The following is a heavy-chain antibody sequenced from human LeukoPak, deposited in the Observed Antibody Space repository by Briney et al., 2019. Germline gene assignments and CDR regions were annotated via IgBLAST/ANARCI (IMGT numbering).Heavy chain of an antibody. CDR1: GFTFNSYS. Sequence: GGSLRLSCAASGFTFNSYSMNWVRQAPGKGLEWVSSISSSSSYIYYADSVKGRFTISRDNAKNSLYLQMNSLRAEDTAVYYCARGSITIFGVVTPPFNWGQGTLVTVSS. CDR3: ARGSITIFGVVTPPFN. D-gene: IGHD3-3*01. V-gene: IGHV3-21*01. J-gene: IGHJ4*02. CDR2: ISSSSSYI.